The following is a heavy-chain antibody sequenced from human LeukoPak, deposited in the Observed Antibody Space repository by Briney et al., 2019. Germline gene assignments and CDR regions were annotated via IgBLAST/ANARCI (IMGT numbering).Heavy chain of an antibody. CDR1: GGSISTTHW. V-gene: IGHV4-4*02. Sequence: PSGTLSLTCAVSGGSISTTHWWSWVRQPPGKGLEWIGEIFHSGTTNYNPSLKSRVTISIDKSKNQFSLKLSSVTAAVTAVYYCARDQWLLRGGDHDAFDIWGRGTMVTVSS. CDR2: IFHSGTT. CDR3: ARDQWLLRGGDHDAFDI. J-gene: IGHJ3*02. D-gene: IGHD6-19*01.